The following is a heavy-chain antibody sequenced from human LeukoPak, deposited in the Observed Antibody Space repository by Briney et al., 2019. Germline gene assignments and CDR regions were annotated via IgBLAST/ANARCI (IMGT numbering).Heavy chain of an antibody. V-gene: IGHV3-7*01. J-gene: IGHJ6*03. CDR3: ARSDSSGWYGEYYYYMDV. CDR1: GFTFSSHW. D-gene: IGHD6-19*01. Sequence: GGSLRLSCAASGFTFSSHWMSWVRQAPGKGLEWVANIKHDGSEKDYVDSVEGRFTISRDNVTNSLYLQMDSLGAEDTAVYYCARSDSSGWYGEYYYYMDVWGKGTTVTVSS. CDR2: IKHDGSEK.